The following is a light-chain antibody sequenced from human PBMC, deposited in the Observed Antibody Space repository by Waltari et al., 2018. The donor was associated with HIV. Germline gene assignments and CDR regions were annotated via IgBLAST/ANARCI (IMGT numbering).Light chain of an antibody. Sequence: EILLTQSPGTLSLSPGDRATLSCRASQSVSSTYLGWHQQRPGQAPRLLIYSTYSRAPDVPDRFSGSGSGTDFTLTISRLEPEDFAVYYCQQYGNSPITFGQGTRLEIK. CDR2: STY. CDR1: QSVSSTY. CDR3: QQYGNSPIT. V-gene: IGKV3-20*01. J-gene: IGKJ5*01.